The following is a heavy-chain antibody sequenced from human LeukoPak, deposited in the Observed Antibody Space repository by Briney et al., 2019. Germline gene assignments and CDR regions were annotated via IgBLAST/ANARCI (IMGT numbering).Heavy chain of an antibody. V-gene: IGHV4-59*01. D-gene: IGHD5-18*01. CDR2: IFYSGST. CDR1: GGSIRNYY. Sequence: SETLSLTCTVSGGSIRNYYWSWIRQPPGKGLEWIGYIFYSGSTNYNPSLESRVTISVDTSKNQISLKLSSVTAADTTVYYCARAPERWYSYGSYTYYYMDVWGKGTTVTVSS. J-gene: IGHJ6*03. CDR3: ARAPERWYSYGSYTYYYMDV.